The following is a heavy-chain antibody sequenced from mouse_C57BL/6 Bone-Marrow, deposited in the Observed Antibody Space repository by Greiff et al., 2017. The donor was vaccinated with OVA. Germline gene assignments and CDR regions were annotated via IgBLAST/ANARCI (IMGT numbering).Heavy chain of an antibody. J-gene: IGHJ1*03. CDR2: INPYNGGT. CDR3: ARLFIYYYGSSPYWYFDV. CDR1: GYTFTDYY. Sequence: VQLQQSGPVLVKPGASVKMSCKASGYTFTDYYMNWVKQSHGKSLEWIGVINPYNGGTSYNQKFKGKATLTVDKSSSTAYMELNSLTSEDSAVYYCARLFIYYYGSSPYWYFDVWGTGTTGTVSS. V-gene: IGHV1-19*01. D-gene: IGHD1-1*01.